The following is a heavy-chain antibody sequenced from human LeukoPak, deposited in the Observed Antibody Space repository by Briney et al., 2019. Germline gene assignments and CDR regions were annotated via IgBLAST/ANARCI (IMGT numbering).Heavy chain of an antibody. V-gene: IGHV6-1*01. CDR1: GDSVSSNSAT. CDR2: TYFRSKWYS. Sequence: SQTLSLTCAISGDSVSSNSATWNWIRQSPSSGLEWLGRTYFRSKWYSDYAVSVKSRITINTDTSNNQFSLQLNSVTPEDTAVYYCARATRGAIDYWGQGILVTVPS. D-gene: IGHD1-26*01. J-gene: IGHJ4*02. CDR3: ARATRGAIDY.